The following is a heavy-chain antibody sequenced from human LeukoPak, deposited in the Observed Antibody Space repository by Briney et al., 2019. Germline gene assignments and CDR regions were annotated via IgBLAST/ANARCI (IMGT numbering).Heavy chain of an antibody. J-gene: IGHJ4*02. D-gene: IGHD3-10*01. V-gene: IGHV3-7*01. CDR3: ARWGTITMIRGVIITGRPFDY. CDR2: IKQDGTEK. CDR1: GFTFSTYW. Sequence: GGSLRLSCAASGFTFSTYWMTWVRQAPGKGLEWVANIKQDGTEKYYVDSVKGRFTISRDNAKNSLYLQMNSLRAEDTAVYYCARWGTITMIRGVIITGRPFDYWGQGTLVTVYS.